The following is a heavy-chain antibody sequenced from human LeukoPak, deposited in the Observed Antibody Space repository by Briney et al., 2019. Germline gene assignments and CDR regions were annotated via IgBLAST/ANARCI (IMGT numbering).Heavy chain of an antibody. CDR1: GFTFSSYS. Sequence: GGSLRLSCAASGFTFSSYSMDWVRQAPGKGLEWVSSISTGSDYIYYADSVKGRFTMSRDNAKNLVYLQMNSLRAEDTAVYSCTRDPPGGDHWGQGTLVTVSS. D-gene: IGHD1-26*01. CDR3: TRDPPGGDH. J-gene: IGHJ4*02. V-gene: IGHV3-21*01. CDR2: ISTGSDYI.